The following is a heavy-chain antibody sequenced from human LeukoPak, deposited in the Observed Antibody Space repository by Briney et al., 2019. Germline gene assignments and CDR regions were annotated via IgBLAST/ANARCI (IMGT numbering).Heavy chain of an antibody. D-gene: IGHD5-24*01. CDR3: ARAPRDGYNRDVFDI. CDR1: GGSISSYY. V-gene: IGHV4-59*01. Sequence: SETLSLTCTVSGGSISSYYWSWIRQPPGKGLEWIGYIYYSGSTNYNPSLKSRVTISVDTSKNQFSLKLSSVTAADMAVYYCARAPRDGYNRDVFDIWGQGTMVTVSS. CDR2: IYYSGST. J-gene: IGHJ3*02.